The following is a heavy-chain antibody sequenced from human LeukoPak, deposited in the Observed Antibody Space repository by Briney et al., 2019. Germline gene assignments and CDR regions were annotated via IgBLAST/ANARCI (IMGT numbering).Heavy chain of an antibody. Sequence: SETLSLTCAVYGGSFSGYYWSWIRQPPGKGLEWIGEINHSGSSKYNPSLKSRVTISRDTSKNQFSLKLSSVTAADTAVYYCTRQKVGAISMVRGVRIPRGYSDYWGPGTLVTVSS. D-gene: IGHD3-10*01. CDR2: INHSGSS. CDR1: GGSFSGYY. J-gene: IGHJ4*02. V-gene: IGHV4-34*01. CDR3: TRQKVGAISMVRGVRIPRGYSDY.